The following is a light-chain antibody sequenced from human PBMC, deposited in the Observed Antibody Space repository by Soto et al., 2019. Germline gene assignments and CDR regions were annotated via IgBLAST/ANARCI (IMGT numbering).Light chain of an antibody. Sequence: GDRVTITCRASQSISSYLNWYQQRPGKAPKLLIYAASSLQSGVPSRFSGSGSGTDFTLTVSSLQPEDFAVYFCQQYNNWPGTFGQGTKV. CDR2: AAS. CDR1: QSISSY. V-gene: IGKV1-39*02. CDR3: QQYNNWPGT. J-gene: IGKJ1*01.